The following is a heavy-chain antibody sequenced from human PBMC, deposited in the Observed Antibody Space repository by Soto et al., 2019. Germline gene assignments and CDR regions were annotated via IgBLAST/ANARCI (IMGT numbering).Heavy chain of an antibody. CDR3: ANDHNYYDNLLM. D-gene: IGHD3-22*01. Sequence: QVQLVESGGGVVQPGRSLRLSCAASGFTFSSYGMHWVRQAPGKGLEWVAVISFDGSNKYYADSVKGRFTISRDNSKNTLYLQMNSLRAEDTAVYYCANDHNYYDNLLMWGQGTMVTVSS. CDR1: GFTFSSYG. CDR2: ISFDGSNK. J-gene: IGHJ3*01. V-gene: IGHV3-30*18.